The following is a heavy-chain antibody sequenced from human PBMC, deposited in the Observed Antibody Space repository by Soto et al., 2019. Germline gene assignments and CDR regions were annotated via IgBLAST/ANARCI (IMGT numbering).Heavy chain of an antibody. CDR2: IYHSGNT. D-gene: IGHD3-22*01. J-gene: IGHJ5*02. CDR1: GGSVSSGGYS. CDR3: ARCCYYDSSGYYYPNRFDP. V-gene: IGHV4-30-2*01. Sequence: TLSLTCAVSGGSVSSGGYSWSWVRQPPGKGLEWIGYIYHSGNTYYNPSLKSRVTISVGRSKNQFSLKLSSVTAADTAVYYCARCCYYDSSGYYYPNRFDPWGQGTLVTVSS.